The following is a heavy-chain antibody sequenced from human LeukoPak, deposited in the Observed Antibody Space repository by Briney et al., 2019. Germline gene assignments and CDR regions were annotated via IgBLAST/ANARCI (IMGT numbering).Heavy chain of an antibody. CDR3: ARVSGYCSGGSCSDPNFDY. D-gene: IGHD2-15*01. J-gene: IGHJ4*02. Sequence: SETLSLTCTVSGGSISSYYWSWIRQPPGKGLEWIGYICYSGSTNYNPSLKSRVTISVDTSKNQFSLKLSSVTAADTAVYYCARVSGYCSGGSCSDPNFDYWGQGTLVTVSS. CDR2: ICYSGST. V-gene: IGHV4-59*01. CDR1: GGSISSYY.